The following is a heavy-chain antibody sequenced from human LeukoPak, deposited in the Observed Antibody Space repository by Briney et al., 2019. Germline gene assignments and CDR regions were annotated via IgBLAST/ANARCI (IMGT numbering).Heavy chain of an antibody. CDR2: IKEDGSEK. V-gene: IGHV3-7*05. CDR1: GFTFYRYW. D-gene: IGHD6-13*01. CDR3: AREIGSAARRP. J-gene: IGHJ5*02. Sequence: GGSLRLSYPACGFTFYRYWMRWVRQAPGKGLEWVANIKEDGSEKYYVDSVKGRFTISRDNAKNSMYLQMNSLRAEDTAVYYCAREIGSAARRPWGQGTLVTVSS.